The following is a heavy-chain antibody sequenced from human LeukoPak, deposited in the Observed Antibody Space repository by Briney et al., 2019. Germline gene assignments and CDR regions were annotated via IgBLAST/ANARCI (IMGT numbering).Heavy chain of an antibody. J-gene: IGHJ6*03. CDR3: ARVGYSYSINDWSRTGLGAYATKYYYYMDV. Sequence: KPSETLSLTCAVYGGSFSDYSWSGIRQPPRKGVEWIGEINHSGGANHNPSLMSRVIMSVDTSKNQFALKVSSVTAADTAVYYCARVGYSYSINDWSRTGLGAYATKYYYYMDVWGKGTTVTVSS. V-gene: IGHV4-34*01. CDR1: GGSFSDYS. D-gene: IGHD5-18*01. CDR2: INHSGGA.